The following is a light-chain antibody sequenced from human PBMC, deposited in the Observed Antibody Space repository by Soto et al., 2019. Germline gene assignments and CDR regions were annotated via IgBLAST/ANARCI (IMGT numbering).Light chain of an antibody. V-gene: IGKV3-15*01. CDR1: QSVSSN. J-gene: IGKJ4*01. Sequence: EIVMTQSPATLSVSPGERATLSCRASQSVSSNLAWYQQKPGQAPRLLIYDASTRATGIPARFSGSGSGTEIPLTISSLQAEVFVDYYYQQYNNRRPLTFGRGTKVEIK. CDR2: DAS. CDR3: QQYNNRRPLT.